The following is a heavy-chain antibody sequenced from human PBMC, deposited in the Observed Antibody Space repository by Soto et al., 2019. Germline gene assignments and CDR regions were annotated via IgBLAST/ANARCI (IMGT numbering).Heavy chain of an antibody. CDR3: ASDRVAGMWGDAFAM. V-gene: IGHV1-18*04. Sequence: QVQLVQSGAEVKKPGASVKVSCKTSGYTFTNHGINWVRQAPGQGLEWMGWINPYNCNVNYAQKLQGRVTMTTDTSTSTAYMDLRSLTSGDTAIYYCASDRVAGMWGDAFAMWGQGTMVTVSS. CDR2: INPYNCNV. CDR1: GYTFTNHG. J-gene: IGHJ3*02. D-gene: IGHD3-16*01.